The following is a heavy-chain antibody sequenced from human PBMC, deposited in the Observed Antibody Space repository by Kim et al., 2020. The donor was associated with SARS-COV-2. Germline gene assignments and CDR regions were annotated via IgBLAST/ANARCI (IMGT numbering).Heavy chain of an antibody. CDR3: ARGRSIAAAGSDWFAP. CDR1: GYTFTSYA. CDR2: INAGNGNT. D-gene: IGHD6-13*01. Sequence: ASVKVSCKASGYTFTSYAMHWVRQAPGQRLEWMGWINAGNGNTKYSQKFQGRVTITRDTSASIAYMELSSLRSEDTAVYYCARGRSIAAAGSDWFAPWGQGTLGYVSS. V-gene: IGHV1-3*01. J-gene: IGHJ5*02.